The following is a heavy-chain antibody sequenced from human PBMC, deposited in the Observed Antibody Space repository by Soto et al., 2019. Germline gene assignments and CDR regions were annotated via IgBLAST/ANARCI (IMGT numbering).Heavy chain of an antibody. D-gene: IGHD6-19*01. Sequence: PGGSLRLSCAASGFTFSSYAMSWVRQAPGKGLEWVSAISGSGGNTYYADSVKGRFTITRDNSKNTLFLQMNSLRGEDTAVYYCARDGGSGTAVAGIQYSGMDVWGQGTTVTVSS. V-gene: IGHV3-23*01. CDR3: ARDGGSGTAVAGIQYSGMDV. CDR2: ISGSGGNT. J-gene: IGHJ6*02. CDR1: GFTFSSYA.